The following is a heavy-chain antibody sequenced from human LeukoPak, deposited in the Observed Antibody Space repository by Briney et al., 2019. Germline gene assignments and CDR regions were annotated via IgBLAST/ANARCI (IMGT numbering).Heavy chain of an antibody. CDR1: GGTFSSYA. D-gene: IGHD6-6*01. J-gene: IGHJ4*02. CDR3: AGSYSSSRLNYFDY. Sequence: SVKVSCKASGGTFSSYAISWVRQAPGQGLEWMGGIIPIFGTADYAQKFQGRVTITADESTSTAYMELSSLRSEDTAVYYCAGSYSSSRLNYFDYWGQGTLVTVSS. V-gene: IGHV1-69*13. CDR2: IIPIFGTA.